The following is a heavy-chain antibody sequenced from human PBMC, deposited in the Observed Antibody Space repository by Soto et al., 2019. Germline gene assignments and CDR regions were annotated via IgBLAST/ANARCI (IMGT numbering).Heavy chain of an antibody. D-gene: IGHD3-10*01. CDR3: ARGDTLLWFGEKVYYGMDV. J-gene: IGHJ6*02. V-gene: IGHV4-59*01. CDR1: GGSISSYY. Sequence: ASETLSLTCTVSGGSISSYYWSWIRQPPGKGLEWIGYIYYSGSTNYNPSLKSRVTISVDTSKNQFSLKLSSVTAADTAVYYCARGDTLLWFGEKVYYGMDVWGQGTTVTVSS. CDR2: IYYSGST.